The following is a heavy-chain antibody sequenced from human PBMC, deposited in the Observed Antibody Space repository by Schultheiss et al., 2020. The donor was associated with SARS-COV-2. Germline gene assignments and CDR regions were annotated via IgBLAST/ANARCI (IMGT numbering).Heavy chain of an antibody. CDR2: IYYSGST. Sequence: SETLSLTCTVSGGSISSYYWGWIRQPPGKGLEWIGSIYYSGSTYYNPSLKSRVTISVDTSKNQFSLKLSSVTAADTAVYYCARSSVQTIAARRPSGSRWFDPWGQGTLVTVSS. CDR3: ARSSVQTIAARRPSGSRWFDP. J-gene: IGHJ5*02. V-gene: IGHV4-39*01. CDR1: GGSISSYY. D-gene: IGHD6-6*01.